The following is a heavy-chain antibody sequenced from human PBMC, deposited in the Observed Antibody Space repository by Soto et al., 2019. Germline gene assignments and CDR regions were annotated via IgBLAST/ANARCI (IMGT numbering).Heavy chain of an antibody. D-gene: IGHD3-10*01. CDR2: IYYSGST. V-gene: IGHV4-31*03. J-gene: IGHJ4*01. CDR3: ARGRTAALIETRLFRVLFDL. CDR1: GGSISSGGYY. Sequence: SETLSLTCTVSGGSISSGGYYWSWIRQHPGKGLEWIGYIYYSGSTYYNPSLKSRVTMSMDTSRNQVSLNLSSVTDADTAVYYCARGRTAALIETRLFRVLFDLWGHGNLVTVSS.